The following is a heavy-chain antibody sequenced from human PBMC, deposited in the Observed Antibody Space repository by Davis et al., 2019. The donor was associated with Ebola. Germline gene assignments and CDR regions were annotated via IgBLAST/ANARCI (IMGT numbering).Heavy chain of an antibody. CDR3: ARESLAYYMDV. Sequence: GESLEISCAASGFTFSSYWMSWVRQAPGKGLEWVANIKQDGSEKYYVDSVKGRFTISRDNAKNSLYLQMNSLRAEDTAVYYCARESLAYYMDVWGKGTTVTVSS. CDR1: GFTFSSYW. J-gene: IGHJ6*03. D-gene: IGHD3-16*02. V-gene: IGHV3-7*01. CDR2: IKQDGSEK.